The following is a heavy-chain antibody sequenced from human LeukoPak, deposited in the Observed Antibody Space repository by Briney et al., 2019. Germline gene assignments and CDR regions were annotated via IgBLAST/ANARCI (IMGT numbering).Heavy chain of an antibody. J-gene: IGHJ4*02. CDR1: GFTFGDYA. CDR2: IRSKAYGGTT. CDR3: TREVKSYYDLWSGQRWYYFDY. Sequence: GGSLRLSCTASGFTFGDYAMSWVRQAPGKGLEWVGFIRSKAYGGTTEYAASVKGRFTISRDDSKSIAYLQMNSLKTEDTAVYYCTREVKSYYDLWSGQRWYYFDYWGQGTLVTVSS. V-gene: IGHV3-49*04. D-gene: IGHD3-3*01.